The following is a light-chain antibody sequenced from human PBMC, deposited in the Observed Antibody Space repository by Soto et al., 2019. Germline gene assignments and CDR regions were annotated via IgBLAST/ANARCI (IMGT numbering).Light chain of an antibody. CDR2: HDD. CDR1: KLGNKY. Sequence: SYELTQPPSVSVSPGQTATITCSGDKLGNKYASWYQQKPGQSPMLVVYHDDKRPSGIPERFSGSNSGNTATLTISGTQAVDEADYYCQAWDSNTPYVFGPGTKVTVL. V-gene: IGLV3-1*01. CDR3: QAWDSNTPYV. J-gene: IGLJ1*01.